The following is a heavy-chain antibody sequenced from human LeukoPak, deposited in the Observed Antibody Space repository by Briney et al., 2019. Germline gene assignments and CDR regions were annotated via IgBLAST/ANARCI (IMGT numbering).Heavy chain of an antibody. CDR1: GFTFSSYG. CDR2: IRYDGSNK. Sequence: GGSLSLSCAASGFTFSSYGMHWVRQAPGKGLEWVAFIRYDGSNKYYADSVKGRFTISRDNSKNTLYLQMNSLRAEDTAVYYCANSGGDYVYPYFDYWGQGPLVTVSS. D-gene: IGHD4-17*01. CDR3: ANSGGDYVYPYFDY. J-gene: IGHJ4*02. V-gene: IGHV3-30*02.